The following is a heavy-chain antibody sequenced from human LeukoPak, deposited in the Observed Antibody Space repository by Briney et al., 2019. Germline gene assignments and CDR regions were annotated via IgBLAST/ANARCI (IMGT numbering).Heavy chain of an antibody. D-gene: IGHD3-10*01. CDR2: IYSGGST. V-gene: IGHV3-53*01. J-gene: IGHJ4*02. Sequence: AGGSLRLSCAASGFTVSSNYMSWVRQAPGKGLEWGSVIYSGGSTYYADSVMGRFTISRDNSKNTLYLQMNSLRAEDTAVYYCGLGELYLYYWGQGTLVTVSS. CDR3: GLGELYLYY. CDR1: GFTVSSNY.